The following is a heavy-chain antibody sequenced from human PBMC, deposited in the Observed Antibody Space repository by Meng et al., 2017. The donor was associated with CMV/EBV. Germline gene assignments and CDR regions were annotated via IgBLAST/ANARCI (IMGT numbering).Heavy chain of an antibody. CDR1: GYTFSSYG. J-gene: IGHJ4*02. D-gene: IGHD2-21*02. Sequence: QVQLVQSGAEVKKPGALVKVSCKASGYTFSSYGISWVRQAPGQGLEWMGWISGYNGQTKYAQKFQGRVTMTTDTPTSTAYMELRSLRSDDTAVYYCARAPIFSGGDCSHWGQGTLVPSPQ. CDR3: ARAPIFSGGDCSH. CDR2: ISGYNGQT. V-gene: IGHV1-18*01.